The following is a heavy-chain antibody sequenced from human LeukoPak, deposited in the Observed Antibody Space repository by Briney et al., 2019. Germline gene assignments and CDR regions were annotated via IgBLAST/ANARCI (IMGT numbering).Heavy chain of an antibody. CDR3: ARGSRGYSYGYAPTSDY. CDR1: GGSISSYY. CDR2: IYTSGST. Sequence: SETLSLTCTVSGGSISSYYWSWIRQPAGKGLEWIGRIYTSGSTNYNPSLKSRVTMSVDTSKNQFSLKLSSVTAADTAVYYCARGSRGYSYGYAPTSDYWGQGTLVTVSS. V-gene: IGHV4-4*07. D-gene: IGHD5-18*01. J-gene: IGHJ4*02.